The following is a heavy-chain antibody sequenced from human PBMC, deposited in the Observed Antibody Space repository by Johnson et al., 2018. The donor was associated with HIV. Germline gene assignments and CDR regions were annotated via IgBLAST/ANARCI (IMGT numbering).Heavy chain of an antibody. Sequence: VKLVESGGGLVQPGGSLKLSCTASGFTFSGSAVHWVRQASGKGLEWIGRINSKTNNYATAYAASVKDRLTISRDDSKNTAFLQLNSLKTEDTAMYFCTRLDDTISLNAFDVWGQGAMVTVSS. CDR2: INSKTNNYAT. J-gene: IGHJ3*01. CDR1: GFTFSGSA. CDR3: TRLDDTISLNAFDV. V-gene: IGHV3-73*01.